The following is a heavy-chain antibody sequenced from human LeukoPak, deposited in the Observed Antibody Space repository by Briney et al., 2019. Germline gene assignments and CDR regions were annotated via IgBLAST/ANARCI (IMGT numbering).Heavy chain of an antibody. Sequence: GGSLRLSCAASGFTFSGYSMNWVRQAPGKGLEWVSSISRSATYLFYADSLQGRFTVSRDDAKSSLYLQMNSLSAEDTAVYYCARHVYSSGWGAFDIWGQGTMVTVSS. CDR1: GFTFSGYS. J-gene: IGHJ3*02. D-gene: IGHD6-19*01. CDR2: ISRSATYL. CDR3: ARHVYSSGWGAFDI. V-gene: IGHV3-21*01.